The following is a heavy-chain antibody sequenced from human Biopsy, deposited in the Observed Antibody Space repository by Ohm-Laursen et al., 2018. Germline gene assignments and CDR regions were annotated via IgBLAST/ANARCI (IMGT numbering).Heavy chain of an antibody. CDR3: ARDRDRRGWFDP. D-gene: IGHD1-14*01. CDR2: IYTSGIT. J-gene: IGHJ5*02. CDR1: GGSLSSYS. V-gene: IGHV4-4*07. Sequence: SETLSLTCTVSGGSLSSYSWSWIRQPAGKGLEWIGQIYTSGITNYSPSLKSRATMSVDTSKNKFSLRVSSVTAADTAVYYCARDRDRRGWFDPWGQGTLVTVSS.